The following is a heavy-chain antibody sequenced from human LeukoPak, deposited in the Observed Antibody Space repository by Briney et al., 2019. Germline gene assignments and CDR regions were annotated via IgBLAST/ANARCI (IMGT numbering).Heavy chain of an antibody. D-gene: IGHD3-22*01. Sequence: ASAKVSCKASGYTFTSYDISWVRQAPGQGLEWMGRISAYTGNTNYAQKLQGRVTMTTDTSTRTAYMELRSLRSDDTAVYFCAREYYDYYEGFDYWGQGTLVTVSS. J-gene: IGHJ4*02. CDR3: AREYYDYYEGFDY. V-gene: IGHV1-18*01. CDR2: ISAYTGNT. CDR1: GYTFTSYD.